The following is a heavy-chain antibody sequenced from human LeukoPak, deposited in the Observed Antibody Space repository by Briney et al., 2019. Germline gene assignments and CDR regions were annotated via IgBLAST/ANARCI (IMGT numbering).Heavy chain of an antibody. CDR1: GGTFSSYA. J-gene: IGHJ4*02. CDR3: ARSEGYSSSWSYD. D-gene: IGHD6-13*01. Sequence: SVKVSCEASGGTFSSYAISWVRQAPGQGLEWMGGIIPIFGTANYAQKFQGRVTITADKSTSTAYMELSSLRSEDTAVYYCARSEGYSSSWSYDWGQGTLVTVSS. V-gene: IGHV1-69*06. CDR2: IIPIFGTA.